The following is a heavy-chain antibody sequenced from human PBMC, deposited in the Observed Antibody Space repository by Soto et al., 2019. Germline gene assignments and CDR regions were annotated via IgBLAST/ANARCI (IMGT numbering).Heavy chain of an antibody. CDR2: IWYDGSNK. V-gene: IGHV3-33*01. CDR3: ARDLVLLRHSSGYVAT. D-gene: IGHD3-22*01. CDR1: GFTFSSYG. Sequence: GGSLRLSCAASGFTFSSYGMHWVRQAPGKGLEWVAVIWYDGSNKYYADSVKGRFTISRDNSKNTLYLQMNSLRAEDTAVYYCARDLVLLRHSSGYVATWGQGTMVTVSS. J-gene: IGHJ3*02.